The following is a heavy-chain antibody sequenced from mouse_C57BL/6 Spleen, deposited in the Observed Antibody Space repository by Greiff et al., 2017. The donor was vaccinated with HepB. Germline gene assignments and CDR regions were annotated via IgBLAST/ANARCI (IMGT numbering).Heavy chain of an antibody. D-gene: IGHD2-12*01. CDR1: GYTFTDYY. CDR2: INPNNGGT. CDR3: ARERRGAY. Sequence: VQLQQSGPELVKPGASVKISCKASGYTFTDYYMNWVKQSHGKSLEWIGDINPNNGGTSYNQKFKGKATLTVDKSSSTASMELRSLTSEDSAVYYCARERRGAYWGQGTLVTVSA. V-gene: IGHV1-26*01. J-gene: IGHJ3*01.